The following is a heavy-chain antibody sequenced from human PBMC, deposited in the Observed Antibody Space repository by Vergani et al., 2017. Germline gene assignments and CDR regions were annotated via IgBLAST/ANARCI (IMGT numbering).Heavy chain of an antibody. CDR1: GGTFSSYA. J-gene: IGHJ6*03. V-gene: IGHV1-69*01. CDR3: ARARLPLNSYYYYYYYMDV. CDR2: IIPIFGTA. Sequence: QVQLVQSGAEVKKPGSSVKVSCKASGGTFSSYAISWVRQAPGQGLEWMGGIIPIFGTANYAQKFQGRCTINADESTSTAYMELSSLRSEDTAVYYCARARLPLNSYYYYYYYMDVWGKGTTVTVSS. D-gene: IGHD4-11*01.